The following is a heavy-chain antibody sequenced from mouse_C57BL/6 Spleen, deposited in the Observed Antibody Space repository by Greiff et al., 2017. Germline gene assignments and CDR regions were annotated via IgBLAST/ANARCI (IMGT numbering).Heavy chain of an antibody. Sequence: VQLQQPGAELVKPGASVKLSCKASGYTFTSYWMQWVKQRPGQGLEWIGEIDPSDSYTNYNQKFKGKATWTVDTSSSTAYMQLSSLTSEDSAVYYCASWVDYWGQGTTLTVSS. D-gene: IGHD4-1*01. J-gene: IGHJ2*01. CDR2: IDPSDSYT. CDR1: GYTFTSYW. V-gene: IGHV1-50*01. CDR3: ASWVDY.